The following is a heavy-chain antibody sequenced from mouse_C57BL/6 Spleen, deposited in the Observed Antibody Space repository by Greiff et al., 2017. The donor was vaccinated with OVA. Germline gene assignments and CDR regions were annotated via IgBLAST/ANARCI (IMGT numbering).Heavy chain of an antibody. CDR2: ISDGGSYT. CDR1: GFTFSSYA. V-gene: IGHV5-4*01. D-gene: IGHD1-1*01. CDR3: ARVGGSRTDWFAY. J-gene: IGHJ3*01. Sequence: EVQGVESGGGLVKPGGSLKLSCAASGFTFSSYAMSWVRQTPEKRLEWVATISDGGSYTYYPDNVKGRFTISRDNAKNNLYLQMSHLKSEDTAMYYCARVGGSRTDWFAYWGQGTLVTVSA.